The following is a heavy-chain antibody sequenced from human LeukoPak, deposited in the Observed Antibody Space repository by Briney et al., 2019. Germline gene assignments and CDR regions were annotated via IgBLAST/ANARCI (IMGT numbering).Heavy chain of an antibody. CDR3: VKVANTDSQFRYFFDF. D-gene: IGHD2-15*01. CDR2: ITWNSGSI. Sequence: GGSLRLSCAPSGFTFDVYAMHWVRQAPGKGLEWVSGITWNSGSIGYADSVKGRFTISRDNSNNTLYLQMNSLRPEDTAVYYCVKVANTDSQFRYFFDFWGQGTLVTVSS. V-gene: IGHV3-9*01. CDR1: GFTFDVYA. J-gene: IGHJ4*02.